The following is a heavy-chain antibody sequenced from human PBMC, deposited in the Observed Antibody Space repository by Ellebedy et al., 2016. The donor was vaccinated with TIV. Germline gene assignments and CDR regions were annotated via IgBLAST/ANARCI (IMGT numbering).Heavy chain of an antibody. CDR3: ARGNGYGVQLDY. CDR2: IYDSRST. D-gene: IGHD4-17*01. V-gene: IGHV4-59*01. CDR1: GGSISTYY. Sequence: MPSETLSLTCTVSGGSISTYYWSRIRQPPGKGLEWIGYIYDSRSTNYNPSLKGRVTISVDTSKNQFSLNLTSVTAADTAVYFCARGNGYGVQLDYWGQGTQVTVSS. J-gene: IGHJ4*02.